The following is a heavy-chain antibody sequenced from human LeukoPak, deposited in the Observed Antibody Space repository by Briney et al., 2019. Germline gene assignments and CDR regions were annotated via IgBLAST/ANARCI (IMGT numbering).Heavy chain of an antibody. V-gene: IGHV3-21*01. CDR3: ARGEGYYASGSYYIDY. J-gene: IGHJ4*02. D-gene: IGHD3-10*01. CDR1: GFTFSSYT. Sequence: GGSLRLSCAASGFTFSSYTMNWVRQAPGTGQERVSSITTSSTYIYYADSVRGRFTISRDNAKNSLYLRMSSLRVEDTAVYYCARGEGYYASGSYYIDYWGQGTLVTVSS. CDR2: ITTSSTYI.